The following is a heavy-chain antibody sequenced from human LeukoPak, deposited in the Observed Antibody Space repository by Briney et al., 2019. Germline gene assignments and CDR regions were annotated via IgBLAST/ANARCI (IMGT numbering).Heavy chain of an antibody. CDR1: GYTLTELS. D-gene: IGHD3-22*01. CDR2: FDPEDGET. V-gene: IGHV1-24*01. J-gene: IGHJ4*02. CDR3: ARGNFGTNFYYDSSGLPSDY. Sequence: ASVKVSCKVSGYTLTELSMHWVRQAPGKGLEWMGGFDPEDGETIYAQKFQGRVTMTRDTSISTAYMELSRLRSDDTAVYYCARGNFGTNFYYDSSGLPSDYWGQGTLVTVSS.